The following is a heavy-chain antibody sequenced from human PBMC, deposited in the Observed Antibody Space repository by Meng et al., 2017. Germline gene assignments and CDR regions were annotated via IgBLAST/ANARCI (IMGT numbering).Heavy chain of an antibody. J-gene: IGHJ3*02. CDR2: ISSSSSYI. V-gene: IGHV3-21*01. CDR1: GFTFSSYS. CDR3: ARDHDSSGYYYSSGAFDI. D-gene: IGHD3-22*01. Sequence: GESLKISCAASGFTFSSYSMNWVRQAPGKGLEWVSSISSSSSYIYYADSVKGRFTISRDNAKNSLYLQMNSLRAEDTAVYHCARDHDSSGYYYSSGAFDIWGQGTMVTVSS.